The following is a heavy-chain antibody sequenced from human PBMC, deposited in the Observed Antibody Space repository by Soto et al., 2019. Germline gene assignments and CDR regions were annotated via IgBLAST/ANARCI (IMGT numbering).Heavy chain of an antibody. D-gene: IGHD6-6*01. CDR1: GFTFSDYY. CDR3: ARDVTVFSYGFCFIAARPPPLNYYYYYMDV. CDR2: IRSSGSTI. V-gene: IGHV3-11*01. J-gene: IGHJ6*03. Sequence: QVQLVESGGGLVKPGGSLRLACAASGFTFSDYYMSWIRQAPGKGLEWGSYIRSSGSTIYYADSVKGRFTNSRDNAKNLLYMPMNSLGAVDTAVYYCARDVTVFSYGFCFIAARPPPLNYYYYYMDVWGKGTTVTVSS.